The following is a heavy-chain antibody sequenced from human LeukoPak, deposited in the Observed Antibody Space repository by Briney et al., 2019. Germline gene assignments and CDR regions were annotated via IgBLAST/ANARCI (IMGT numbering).Heavy chain of an antibody. D-gene: IGHD2-2*01. CDR2: ISGSGGST. CDR3: AKLPWEYCSSTSCPNWFDR. CDR1: GFTFSTYA. Sequence: GGSLRLSCAASGFTFSTYAMTWVRQAPGKGPEWVSSISGSGGSTYYADSVKGRFTISRDNSKNTLYLQMNSLRAEDTAVYYCAKLPWEYCSSTSCPNWFDRWGQGTLVTVSS. J-gene: IGHJ5*02. V-gene: IGHV3-23*01.